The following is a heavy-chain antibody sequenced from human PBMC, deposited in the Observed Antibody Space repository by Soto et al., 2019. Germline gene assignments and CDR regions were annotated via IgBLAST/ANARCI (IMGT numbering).Heavy chain of an antibody. J-gene: IGHJ6*02. CDR1: GDSISRYY. CDR3: ARDQGGKFMKGSGMDV. D-gene: IGHD3-16*01. V-gene: IGHV4-59*01. CDR2: IYYSGET. Sequence: QVQLQESGPGLVKPSETLSLTCTVSGDSISRYYWSWIRLSPGKGLELIGYIYYSGETNYNPSVKSRVTRSVDMTKNQVSLKLSWVTAADTAVYYSARDQGGKFMKGSGMDVWGQGTTVTVSS.